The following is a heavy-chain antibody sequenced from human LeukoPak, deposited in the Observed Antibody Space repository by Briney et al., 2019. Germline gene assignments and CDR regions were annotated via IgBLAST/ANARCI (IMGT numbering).Heavy chain of an antibody. CDR1: GFTFSDYY. D-gene: IGHD3-10*01. V-gene: IGHV3-11*06. CDR3: ARDVVRGVIIHYFDY. CDR2: ISSSSSYT. Sequence: GGSLRLSCAASGFTFSDYYMSWIRQAPGKGLEWVSYISSSSSYTNYADPVKGRFTISRDNAKNSLYLQMNSLRAEDTAVYYCARDVVRGVIIHYFDYWGQGTLVTVSS. J-gene: IGHJ4*02.